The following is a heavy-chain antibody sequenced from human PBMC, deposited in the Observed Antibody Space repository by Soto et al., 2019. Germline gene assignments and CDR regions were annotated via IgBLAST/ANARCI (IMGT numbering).Heavy chain of an antibody. CDR3: ARLWYYDSSGPPDI. Sequence: LTDSSRGSEYRCTSYGIGRVSKMPGKGLEWMGIIYPGNSDTRYSPSFQGQVTISADNSISTAYLQWSSLKASDTAMYYCARLWYYDSSGPPDIWGQGTIVTVSS. V-gene: IGHV5-51*01. CDR1: EYRCTSYG. D-gene: IGHD3-22*01. CDR2: IYPGNSDT. J-gene: IGHJ3*02.